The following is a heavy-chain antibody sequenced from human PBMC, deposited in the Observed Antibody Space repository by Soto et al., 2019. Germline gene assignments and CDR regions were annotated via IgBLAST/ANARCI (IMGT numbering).Heavy chain of an antibody. CDR2: IFDSGST. J-gene: IGHJ2*01. V-gene: IGHV4-30-4*01. Sequence: QVQLQESGPGLVKPSETLSLTCTVSGGSISGGVHSWSWIRQPPGKGLEWIGHIFDSGSTYYNPSLKSRLTISVDTSKNQFSLRLSSVTAADTDVYYCAREIMPLTNDCYFDLWGRGTLVTVST. CDR3: AREIMPLTNDCYFDL. CDR1: GGSISGGVHS. D-gene: IGHD2-8*01.